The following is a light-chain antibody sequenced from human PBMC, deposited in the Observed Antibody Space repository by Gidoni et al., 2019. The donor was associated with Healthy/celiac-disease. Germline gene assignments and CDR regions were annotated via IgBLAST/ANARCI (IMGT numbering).Light chain of an antibody. Sequence: ELVLTQSPGTLSLSPGERATLSCRASQSVSSSYLAWYQQKPGQAPRLLLYGASSRATGIPDRFSGSGSGTDFTLTISRLEPEDFAVYYCQQYGSSPYTFXQXTKLXIK. V-gene: IGKV3-20*01. CDR2: GAS. CDR1: QSVSSSY. CDR3: QQYGSSPYT. J-gene: IGKJ2*01.